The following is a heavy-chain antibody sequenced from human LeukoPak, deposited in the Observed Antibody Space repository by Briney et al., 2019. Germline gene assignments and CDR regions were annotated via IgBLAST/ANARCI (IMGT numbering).Heavy chain of an antibody. CDR1: AYTFSNYD. CDR3: ARGPHERSGYPDD. Sequence: ASVNVSCKASAYTFSNYDIHWVRQATGQGLERMGWIDPNSGNTGYAQKFQGRVTITWDTSITTAYMELSSLRSDDTAVYYCARGPHERSGYPDDWGQGTLVIVSS. D-gene: IGHD3-22*01. J-gene: IGHJ4*02. CDR2: IDPNSGNT. V-gene: IGHV1-8*03.